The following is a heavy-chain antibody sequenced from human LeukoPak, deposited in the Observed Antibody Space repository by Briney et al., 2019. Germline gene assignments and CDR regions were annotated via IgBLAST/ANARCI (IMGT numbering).Heavy chain of an antibody. D-gene: IGHD3-22*01. Sequence: ASVKVSCKASGYTFTSYGISWVRQAPGQGLEWMGWISAYNGNTNYAQKFQGRVTMTRDTSISTAYMELSRLRSDDTAVYYCAREVFTMIAGAFDIWGQGTMVTVSS. CDR1: GYTFTSYG. V-gene: IGHV1-18*01. CDR2: ISAYNGNT. J-gene: IGHJ3*02. CDR3: AREVFTMIAGAFDI.